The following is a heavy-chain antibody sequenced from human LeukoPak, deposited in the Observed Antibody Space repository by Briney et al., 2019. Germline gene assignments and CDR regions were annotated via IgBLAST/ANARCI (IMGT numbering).Heavy chain of an antibody. CDR3: ARCSRSSTDCYSAFDI. CDR2: ITNWNGGST. Sequence: GGSLRLSCEASGFTFDDYGMSWVRQSTGKGLEWVSAITNWNGGSTGYADSVRGRFTISRDNAKNSLYLQMNSLRAEDTALYYCARCSRSSTDCYSAFDIWGQGTMVTVSS. V-gene: IGHV3-20*04. CDR1: GFTFDDYG. J-gene: IGHJ3*02. D-gene: IGHD2-2*02.